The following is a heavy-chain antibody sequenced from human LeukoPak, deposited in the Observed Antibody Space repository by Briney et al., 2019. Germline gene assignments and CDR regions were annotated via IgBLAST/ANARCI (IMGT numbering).Heavy chain of an antibody. V-gene: IGHV4-59*01. Sequence: SETLSLTCTVSGGPISDYYWSWIRQPPGKGLEWIGYSYYTGVTNYNPSLKSRVSISVDTSKKQFSLNLTSVTTADTAVYYCARDSMVRGVISSYFDYWGQGTLVTVSS. CDR3: ARDSMVRGVISSYFDY. D-gene: IGHD3-10*01. CDR1: GGPISDYY. CDR2: SYYTGVT. J-gene: IGHJ4*02.